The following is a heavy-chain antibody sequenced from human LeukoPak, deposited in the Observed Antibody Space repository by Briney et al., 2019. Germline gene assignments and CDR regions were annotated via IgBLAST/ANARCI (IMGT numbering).Heavy chain of an antibody. V-gene: IGHV5-51*01. Sequence: GESLKISCKGSGYSFTSYWVGWVRQMPGKGLEWMGIFFPGDSDTRYSPSFQGQVTISADKSISTAYLQWSSLKASDTAMYYCARGFGGYEDYYYYYMDVWGKGTTVTISS. D-gene: IGHD5-12*01. CDR3: ARGFGGYEDYYYYYMDV. CDR2: FFPGDSDT. CDR1: GYSFTSYW. J-gene: IGHJ6*03.